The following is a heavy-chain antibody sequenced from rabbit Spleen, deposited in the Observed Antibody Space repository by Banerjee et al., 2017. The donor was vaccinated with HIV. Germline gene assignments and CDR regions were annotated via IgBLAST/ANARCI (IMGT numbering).Heavy chain of an antibody. CDR1: GFSFSSSYY. J-gene: IGHJ4*01. V-gene: IGHV1S40*01. Sequence: QSLEESGGDLVQPGASLTLTCKASGFSFSSSYYMCWVRQAPGKGLEWIGCIDAAGGGSTYYASWVNGRFTISKTSSTTVTLQMTSLTVADTATYFCTRGFDLWGQGTLVTVS. CDR2: IDAAGGGST. CDR3: TRGFDL.